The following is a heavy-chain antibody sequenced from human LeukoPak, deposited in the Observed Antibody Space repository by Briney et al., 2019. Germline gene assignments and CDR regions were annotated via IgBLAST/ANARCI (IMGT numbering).Heavy chain of an antibody. V-gene: IGHV3-30*03. CDR2: ISYDGSNK. J-gene: IGHJ3*02. CDR3: ASVDAFDI. Sequence: WIRQAPGKGLEWVAVISYDGSNKYYADSVKGRFTISRDNSKNTLYLQMNSLRAEDTAVYYCASVDAFDIWGQGTMVTVSS.